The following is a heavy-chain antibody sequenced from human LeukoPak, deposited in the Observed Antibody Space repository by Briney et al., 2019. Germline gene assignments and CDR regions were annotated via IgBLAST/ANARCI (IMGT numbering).Heavy chain of an antibody. J-gene: IGHJ5*02. CDR2: IYYSGST. Sequence: PSQTLSLTCTVSGGSISSGGYYWSWLRQHPGKGLEWIGYIYYSGSTYYNPSLKSRVTISVDTSKNQFSLKLSSVTAADTAVYYWARCEELEPNLGPPFVGNWFDPWGQGTLVTVSS. CDR3: ARCEELEPNLGPPFVGNWFDP. V-gene: IGHV4-31*03. CDR1: GGSISSGGYY. D-gene: IGHD1-7*01.